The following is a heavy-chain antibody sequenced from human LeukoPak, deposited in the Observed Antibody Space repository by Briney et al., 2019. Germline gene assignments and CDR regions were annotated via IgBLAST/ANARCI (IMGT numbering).Heavy chain of an antibody. CDR2: INYSGDTT. V-gene: IGHV3-23*01. CDR3: ARSVVGATGAFDI. D-gene: IGHD1-26*01. Sequence: GGSLRLSCAASEFTFSDYAMNWVRQAPGKGLEWISTINYSGDTTYYADSVKGRFTISRDDAKNSLYLQMNSLRAEDTAVYYCARSVVGATGAFDIWGQGTMVTVSS. CDR1: EFTFSDYA. J-gene: IGHJ3*02.